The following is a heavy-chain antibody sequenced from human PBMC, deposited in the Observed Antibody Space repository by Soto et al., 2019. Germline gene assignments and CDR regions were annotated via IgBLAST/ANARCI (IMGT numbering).Heavy chain of an antibody. CDR2: INAGNGNK. V-gene: IGHV1-3*01. CDR3: ARTQLLIWSGYLSWFEP. D-gene: IGHD3-3*01. J-gene: IGHJ5*02. CDR1: GYTFTSYA. Sequence: ASVKVSCKASGYTFTSYAMHWVRQAPGQRLEWMGWINAGNGNKKYSQKFQGRVTITRDTSASTAYMQLRSLRSEDTAVYYCARTQLLIWSGYLSWFEPWGQGTMLTVSS.